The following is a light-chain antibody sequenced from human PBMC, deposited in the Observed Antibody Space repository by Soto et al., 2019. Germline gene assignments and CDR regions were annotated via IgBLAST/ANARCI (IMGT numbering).Light chain of an antibody. Sequence: QSALTQPASVSGSPGQAITISCSGTSSDVGAFNYVSWYQQHPGKAPKLMIYDVSNRPSGVPDRFSGSKSGNTASLTISGLQAEDEADYYCCSYAGGYTHAVFGGGTKLTVL. J-gene: IGLJ2*01. V-gene: IGLV2-14*03. CDR3: CSYAGGYTHAV. CDR1: SSDVGAFNY. CDR2: DVS.